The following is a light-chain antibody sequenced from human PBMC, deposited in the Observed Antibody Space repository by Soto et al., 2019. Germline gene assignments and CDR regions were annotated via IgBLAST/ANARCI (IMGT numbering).Light chain of an antibody. V-gene: IGKV1-12*01. Sequence: DIQMTQSPSSVSASVGDRVTITCRASQGISSWLAWYQQKPGKAPKLLIYAASSLQSGVPSRFSGSGSGTDFTLTISRLEPEDFAVYHCQQYGRSPRTFGQGTKVEIK. CDR1: QGISSW. CDR3: QQYGRSPRT. CDR2: AAS. J-gene: IGKJ1*01.